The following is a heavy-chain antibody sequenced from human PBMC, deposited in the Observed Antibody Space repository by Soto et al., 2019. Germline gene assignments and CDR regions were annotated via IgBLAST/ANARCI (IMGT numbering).Heavy chain of an antibody. V-gene: IGHV1-24*01. CDR1: GYPLTELS. J-gene: IGHJ4*02. CDR3: ATIFRQWLGGEY. D-gene: IGHD6-19*01. CDR2: FDPEDGET. Sequence: ASLKVSCKVSGYPLTELSIHWVRQAPGKGLEWMGGFDPEDGETIYAQKFQGRVTMTEDTSTDTAYMELSSLRSEDTAVYYCATIFRQWLGGEYWGKGTLVTVAS.